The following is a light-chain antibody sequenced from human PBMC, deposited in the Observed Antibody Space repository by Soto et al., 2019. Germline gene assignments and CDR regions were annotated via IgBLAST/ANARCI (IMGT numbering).Light chain of an antibody. Sequence: EIVLTQSPGTLSLSAGERATLSCRPSQSVSSTYLAWYQQKPGQSPRVLVYGASNRATGIPDRFSGSGSGTDFTLTISRLEPEDFAVYFCQQYGTSPPFTFGQGTK. CDR2: GAS. J-gene: IGKJ2*01. CDR1: QSVSSTY. CDR3: QQYGTSPPFT. V-gene: IGKV3-20*01.